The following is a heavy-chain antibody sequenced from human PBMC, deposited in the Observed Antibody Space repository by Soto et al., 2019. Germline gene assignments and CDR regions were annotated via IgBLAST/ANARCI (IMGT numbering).Heavy chain of an antibody. CDR2: IDPSASRT. CDR1: WYMFPIYH. V-gene: IGHV5-10-1*01. J-gene: IGHJ4*02. D-gene: IGHD2-8*01. CDR3: ARHDSNGEFAS. Sequence: PGESLNISCEASWYMFPIYHISWVCQMPGKGLEWVGKIDPSASRTLYRPSSRARITISVDKSINTAYLEWGILKASDTAMYYCARHDSNGEFASWGQGTQVTVSS.